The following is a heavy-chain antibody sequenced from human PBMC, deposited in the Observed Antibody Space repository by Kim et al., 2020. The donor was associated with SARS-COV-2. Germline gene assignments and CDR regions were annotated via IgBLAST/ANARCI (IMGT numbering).Heavy chain of an antibody. J-gene: IGHJ4*02. CDR3: ARGRGYCGGDCYSFDY. CDR1: GGSFSGYY. V-gene: IGHV4-34*01. D-gene: IGHD2-21*01. CDR2: INHSGST. Sequence: SETLSLTCAVYGGSFSGYYWSWIRQPPGKGLEWIGEINHSGSTNYNPSLKSRVTISVDTSKNQFSLKLSSVTAADTAVYYCARGRGYCGGDCYSFDYWGQGTLVTVSS.